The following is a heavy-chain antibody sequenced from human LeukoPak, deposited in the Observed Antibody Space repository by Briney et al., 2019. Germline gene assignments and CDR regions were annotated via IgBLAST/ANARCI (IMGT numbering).Heavy chain of an antibody. Sequence: SETLSLTCTVSGGSISSYYWSWIRQPPGKGLEWIGYIYYSGSTNYNPSLKSRVTISVDTSKNQFSLKLSSVTAADTAVCYCARTEQQLPHFDYWGQGTLVTVSS. D-gene: IGHD6-13*01. CDR1: GGSISSYY. CDR2: IYYSGST. V-gene: IGHV4-59*01. CDR3: ARTEQQLPHFDY. J-gene: IGHJ4*02.